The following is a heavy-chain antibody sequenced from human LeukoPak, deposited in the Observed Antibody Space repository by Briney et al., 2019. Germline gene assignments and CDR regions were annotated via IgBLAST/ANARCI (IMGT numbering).Heavy chain of an antibody. D-gene: IGHD2/OR15-2a*01. CDR2: IYYRGYT. CDR3: ARGWSKYDHFDY. V-gene: IGHV4-59*01. CDR1: GVSISSYY. Sequence: PSETLSLTCTVSGVSISSYYWSWIRQPAGKGLEWIGYIYYRGYTNYSPSLKSRVTISVDTSKNQFSLKLTSVTAADTAVYYCARGWSKYDHFDYWGQGTLVPVSS. J-gene: IGHJ4*02.